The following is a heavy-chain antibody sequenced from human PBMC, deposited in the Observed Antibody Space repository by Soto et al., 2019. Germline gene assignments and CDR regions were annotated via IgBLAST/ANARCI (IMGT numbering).Heavy chain of an antibody. V-gene: IGHV1-69*13. CDR2: IIPIFGTA. CDR1: GGTFSSYA. J-gene: IGHJ4*02. CDR3: ARVSDSSGWPYFDY. Sequence: VKVSCKASGGTFSSYAISWVRQAPGQGLEWMGGIIPIFGTANYAQKFQGRITITADESTSTAYMELSSLRSEDTAVYYCARVSDSSGWPYFDYWGQGTLVTVSS. D-gene: IGHD6-19*01.